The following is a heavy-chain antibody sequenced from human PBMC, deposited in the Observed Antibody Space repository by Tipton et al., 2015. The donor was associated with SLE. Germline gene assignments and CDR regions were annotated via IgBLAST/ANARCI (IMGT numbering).Heavy chain of an antibody. V-gene: IGHV4-34*01. J-gene: IGHJ5*02. D-gene: IGHD3-22*01. CDR3: AGHSYYYESSGYWGNWFDP. Sequence: TLSLTCAVYGGSFSGYYWSWIRQPPGKGLEWIGEINHSRSTNYNPSLKSRVTISVDASKNQFSLKLSSVTAADTAVYYCAGHSYYYESSGYWGNWFDPWGQGTPVTVSS. CDR2: INHSRST. CDR1: GGSFSGYY.